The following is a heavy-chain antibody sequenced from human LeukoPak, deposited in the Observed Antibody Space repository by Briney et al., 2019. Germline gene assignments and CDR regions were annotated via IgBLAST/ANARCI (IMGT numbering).Heavy chain of an antibody. CDR2: INHSGST. CDR3: AGGAGSYPRAYYFDY. D-gene: IGHD1-26*01. V-gene: IGHV4-34*01. J-gene: IGHJ4*02. Sequence: SETLSLTCAVYGGSFSGYYWSWIRQPPGKGLEWIGEINHSGSTNYNPSLKSRVTISVDTSKNQFSLKLSSVTAADTAVYYCAGGAGSYPRAYYFDYWGQGTLVTVSS. CDR1: GGSFSGYY.